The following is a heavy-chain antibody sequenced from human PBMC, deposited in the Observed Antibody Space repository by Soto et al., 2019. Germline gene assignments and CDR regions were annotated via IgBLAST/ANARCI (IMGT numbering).Heavy chain of an antibody. CDR2: IYPGDSDT. Sequence: GESLKISCQGSGYSFANYWIAWVRQMPGKGLEWVGAIYPGDSDTRYSPSFRGQVTISADKSISHVYLQWSSLKASDTAMYYCARNRLRQYYYGMDVWGQGTTVTVSS. D-gene: IGHD3-10*01. CDR1: GYSFANYW. CDR3: ARNRLRQYYYGMDV. J-gene: IGHJ6*02. V-gene: IGHV5-51*01.